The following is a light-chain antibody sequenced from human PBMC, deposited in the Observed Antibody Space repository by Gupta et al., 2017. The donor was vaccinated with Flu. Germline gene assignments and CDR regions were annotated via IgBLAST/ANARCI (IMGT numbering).Light chain of an antibody. CDR2: WST. CDR1: QGCLNSDGYNY. V-gene: IGKV2-28*01. CDR3: RQGLQTPYT. J-gene: IGKJ2*01. Sequence: TIGGPADICCRPRQGCLNSDGYNYLEWYLQKPGQSPQLLIYWSTKRNYGVPDRFSGSGSGTDFTLKISGVEDEDVEVYYCRQGLQTPYTFGQGTKLEIK.